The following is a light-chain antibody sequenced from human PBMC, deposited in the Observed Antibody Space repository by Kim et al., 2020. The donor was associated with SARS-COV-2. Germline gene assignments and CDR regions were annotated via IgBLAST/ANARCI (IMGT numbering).Light chain of an antibody. Sequence: EIVMTQSPATLSVSPGERATLSCRASQSVSNNLAWYQLKPGQAPRLLIYGASTRATGTPARFSGSGSGTDSTLTVSSLQSEDFAVYYCHQYNDWPPGDTFGQGTKLEI. CDR1: QSVSNN. CDR3: HQYNDWPPGDT. CDR2: GAS. J-gene: IGKJ2*01. V-gene: IGKV3-15*01.